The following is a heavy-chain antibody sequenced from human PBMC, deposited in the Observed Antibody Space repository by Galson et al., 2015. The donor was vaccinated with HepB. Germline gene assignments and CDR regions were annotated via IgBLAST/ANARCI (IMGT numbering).Heavy chain of an antibody. Sequence: ETLSLTCTVSGGSINTYYWSWIRQPPGKGLEWIGFIHYRGSTNYAPSLKGRVTMSVDTSKYQFSLKVNSVTAADAAVYFCARRGRELNMDVWGKGPMVTVAS. V-gene: IGHV4-59*08. CDR2: IHYRGST. D-gene: IGHD3-10*01. CDR1: GGSINTYY. J-gene: IGHJ6*04. CDR3: ARRGRELNMDV.